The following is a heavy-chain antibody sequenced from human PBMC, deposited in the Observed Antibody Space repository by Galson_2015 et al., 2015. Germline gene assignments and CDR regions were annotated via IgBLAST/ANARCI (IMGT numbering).Heavy chain of an antibody. CDR2: ISSSGGTI. CDR3: ARSYCGNDCYSFDY. V-gene: IGHV3-48*03. CDR1: GFTFSTYE. D-gene: IGHD2-21*02. Sequence: SLRLSCAASGFTFSTYEMNWVRQAPGKGPEWVSYISSSGGTIYYADSVKGRFTISRDSAKNSVYLQMNSLRADDTAVYYCARSYCGNDCYSFDYWGQGTLVTVSS. J-gene: IGHJ4*02.